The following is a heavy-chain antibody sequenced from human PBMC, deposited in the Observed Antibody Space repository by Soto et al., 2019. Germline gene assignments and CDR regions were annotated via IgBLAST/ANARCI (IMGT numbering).Heavy chain of an antibody. CDR1: GGTFSSYA. CDR2: IIPIFGTA. Sequence: QVQLVQSGAEVKKPGSSVKVSCKASGGTFSSYAISWVRQAPGQGLEWMGGIIPIFGTANYAQKFQGRVTITADESTSTAYMELSSLRSEDTAVYYCAAQWIGYSYGLSYGMDVWGQGTTVTVSS. J-gene: IGHJ6*02. V-gene: IGHV1-69*01. CDR3: AAQWIGYSYGLSYGMDV. D-gene: IGHD5-18*01.